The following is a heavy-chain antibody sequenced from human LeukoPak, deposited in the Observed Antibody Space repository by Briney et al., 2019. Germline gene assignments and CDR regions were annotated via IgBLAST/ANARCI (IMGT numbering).Heavy chain of an antibody. CDR3: ARACQGGSCYFDY. CDR1: GFTFSSYG. Sequence: GGSLRLSCAASGFTFSSYGMHWVRQAPGKGLEWVAVISYDGSNKYYADSVKGRFTISRDNSKNTLYLQMNSLRAEDTAVYYCARACQGGSCYFDYWGQGTLVTVSS. CDR2: ISYDGSNK. V-gene: IGHV3-30*03. D-gene: IGHD2-15*01. J-gene: IGHJ4*02.